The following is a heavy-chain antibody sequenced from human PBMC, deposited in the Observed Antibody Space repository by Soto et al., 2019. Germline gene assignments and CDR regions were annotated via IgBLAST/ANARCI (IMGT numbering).Heavy chain of an antibody. Sequence: QLQLQESGPGLVKPSETLSLTCTVSGGSISSSIYYGGWIRPPPGKGLEWIGIIFYSGRTYYNPSLKSRVTITVDTSKNQFSLKLYSVTAAYTAMYYCAKQLVTASSPIDSFDYWGQGILVTVSS. D-gene: IGHD2-21*02. CDR2: IFYSGRT. V-gene: IGHV4-39*01. J-gene: IGHJ4*02. CDR3: AKQLVTASSPIDSFDY. CDR1: GGSISSSIYY.